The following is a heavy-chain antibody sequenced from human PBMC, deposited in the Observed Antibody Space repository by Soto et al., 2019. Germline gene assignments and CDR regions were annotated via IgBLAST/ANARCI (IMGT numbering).Heavy chain of an antibody. V-gene: IGHV4-34*01. D-gene: IGHD3-3*02. CDR3: ARGLALYYYYGMDV. CDR1: GGSFSGYY. CDR2: INHSGST. Sequence: QVQLQQWGAGLLKPSETLSLTCAVYGGSFSGYYWSWIRQPPGKGLEWIGEINHSGSTNYNPSLKSRVTISVDPSKHPSPLKLSSVTAADTAVYYCARGLALYYYYGMDVWGQGTTVAVSS. J-gene: IGHJ6*02.